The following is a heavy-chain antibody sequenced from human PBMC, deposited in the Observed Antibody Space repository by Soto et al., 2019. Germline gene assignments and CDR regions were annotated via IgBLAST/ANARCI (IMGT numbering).Heavy chain of an antibody. Sequence: QVQLVESGGGVVQPGRSLRLSCEASGFTFSRYGMHWVRQAPGKGLEWVAVILYDGRNKWYADSVKGRFTISRDNSKNTLYLQMNSLRAEDTAVYYCAKAKSELFYYDSSGLDYWGQGTLVTVSS. CDR2: ILYDGRNK. D-gene: IGHD3-22*01. V-gene: IGHV3-30*18. CDR3: AKAKSELFYYDSSGLDY. CDR1: GFTFSRYG. J-gene: IGHJ4*02.